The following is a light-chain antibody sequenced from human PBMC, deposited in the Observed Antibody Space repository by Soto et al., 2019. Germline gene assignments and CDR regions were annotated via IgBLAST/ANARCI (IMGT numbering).Light chain of an antibody. V-gene: IGLV2-14*01. Sequence: QSALTQPASVSGSPGQSITISCTGTSSDVGGYNYVSWYQQHPGKAPKLMIYDVNNRPSGVSNRFSGSKSGNTASLTISGLQAEDEADYYCSSYTSSTLYVFGTGTKLTV. J-gene: IGLJ1*01. CDR3: SSYTSSTLYV. CDR2: DVN. CDR1: SSDVGGYNY.